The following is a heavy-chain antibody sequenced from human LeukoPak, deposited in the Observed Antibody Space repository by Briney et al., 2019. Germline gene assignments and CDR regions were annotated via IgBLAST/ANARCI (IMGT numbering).Heavy chain of an antibody. CDR1: GFTFSSYA. V-gene: IGHV3-23*01. CDR3: PKETGQLPYYNYYMDI. Sequence: GGSLRLSCAASGFTFSSYAMSWVRQAPGKGLEWVSAISGSGGSTYYAGSVKGRLTISRDNSKSTLYLQMDSLRAEDTAVYYCPKETGQLPYYNYYMDIWGKGTTVTVSS. D-gene: IGHD6-6*01. CDR2: ISGSGGST. J-gene: IGHJ6*03.